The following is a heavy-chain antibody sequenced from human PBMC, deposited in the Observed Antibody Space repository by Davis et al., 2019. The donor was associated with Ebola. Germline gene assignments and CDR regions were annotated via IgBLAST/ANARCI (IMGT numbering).Heavy chain of an antibody. J-gene: IGHJ4*02. Sequence: MPSETLSLTCTVSGGSISSYYWSWIRQPPGKGLEWIGYIYYSGSTYYNPSLKSRVTLSVDTSKNQFSLKLSSVTAADTAVYYCARLISTYSSTWWDYWGQGTLVTVSS. CDR3: ARLISTYSSTWWDY. V-gene: IGHV4-59*08. CDR2: IYYSGST. CDR1: GGSISSYY. D-gene: IGHD6-13*01.